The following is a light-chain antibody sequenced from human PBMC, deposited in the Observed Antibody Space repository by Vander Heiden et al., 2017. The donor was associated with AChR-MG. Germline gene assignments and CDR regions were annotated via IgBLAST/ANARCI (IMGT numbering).Light chain of an antibody. CDR3: AAWDDSLNGPV. J-gene: IGLJ3*02. Sequence: QSVLTQPPSASGTPGQRGAISCSGSSSNIGGNTVNWYQQFPGTAPKLLLYSDSQRPSGVPGRFSGSKSGTSASLAISGLQSEDEADYYCAAWDDSLNGPVFGGGTKLTVL. CDR1: SSNIGGNT. CDR2: SDS. V-gene: IGLV1-44*01.